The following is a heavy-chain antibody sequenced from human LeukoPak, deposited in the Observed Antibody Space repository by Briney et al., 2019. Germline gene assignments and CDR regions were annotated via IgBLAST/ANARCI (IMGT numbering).Heavy chain of an antibody. J-gene: IGHJ3*02. Sequence: GESLKISCKGSGYSFTSYWIGWVRQMPGKGLEWIGIIYPGDSDTRYSPSFQGQVTISADKSISTAYLQWSSLKASDTAMYYCARSLAAAGKSDAFDIWGQGTMVTVSS. CDR2: IYPGDSDT. CDR3: ARSLAAAGKSDAFDI. V-gene: IGHV5-51*01. D-gene: IGHD6-13*01. CDR1: GYSFTSYW.